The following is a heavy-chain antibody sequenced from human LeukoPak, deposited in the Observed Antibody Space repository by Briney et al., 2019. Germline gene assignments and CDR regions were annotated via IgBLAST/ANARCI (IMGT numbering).Heavy chain of an antibody. J-gene: IGHJ4*02. CDR1: GGSMSSYF. CDR3: ARAGRMGEVDY. Sequence: SETLSLTRTDSGGSMSSYFWSWIRQPPGKALEWIGYIYYSGSTNYNPSLKSRVTISVDTSKNQFSLKLSSVTAADTAVYYCARAGRMGEVDYWGQGSL. CDR2: IYYSGST. D-gene: IGHD3-16*01. V-gene: IGHV4-59*01.